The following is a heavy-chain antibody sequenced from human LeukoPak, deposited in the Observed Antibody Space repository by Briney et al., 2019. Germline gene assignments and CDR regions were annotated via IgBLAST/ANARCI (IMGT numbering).Heavy chain of an antibody. D-gene: IGHD4-17*01. V-gene: IGHV1-2*02. CDR3: ARDGLRTTVTTNWFDP. CDR1: GYTFTGYY. CDR2: IIPNSGGT. J-gene: IGHJ5*02. Sequence: ASVKVSCKASGYTFTGYYMHWVRQAPGQGLEWMGWIIPNSGGTNYAQKFQGRVTMTRDTSISTAYMELSRLRSDDTAVYYCARDGLRTTVTTNWFDPWGQGTLVTVSS.